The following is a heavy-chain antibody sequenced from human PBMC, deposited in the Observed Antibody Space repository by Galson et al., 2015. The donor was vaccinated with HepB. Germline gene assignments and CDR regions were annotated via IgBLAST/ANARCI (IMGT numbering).Heavy chain of an antibody. V-gene: IGHV5-10-1*01. CDR2: IDPSDSYT. CDR3: ARRGRELAPLSPPHY. Sequence: QSGAEVKKPGESLRISCNGSGYSFTSYWISWVRQMPGKGLEWMGRIDPSDSYTNYSPSFQGHVTISADKSISTAYLQWSSLKASDTAMLYCARRGRELAPLSPPHYSGQGTLFIASS. CDR1: GYSFTSYW. J-gene: IGHJ4*02. D-gene: IGHD1-26*01.